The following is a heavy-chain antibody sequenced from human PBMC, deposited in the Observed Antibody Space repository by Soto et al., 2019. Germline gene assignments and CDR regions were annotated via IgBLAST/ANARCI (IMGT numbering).Heavy chain of an antibody. V-gene: IGHV4-39*01. J-gene: IGHJ5*02. CDR1: GDSISNTAYY. CDR3: ARRSRWYYYGTASYYNLWLDP. D-gene: IGHD3-10*01. Sequence: QVQLQESGPGLVKPSETLSLTCTVSGDSISNTAYYWGWIRQPPGKGLEWIGDIYHSGSTYYNPSLKSRVPISVDTSKNQFSPKLRSVTAADTAVYYCARRSRWYYYGTASYYNLWLDPWGQGTLVTVSS. CDR2: IYHSGST.